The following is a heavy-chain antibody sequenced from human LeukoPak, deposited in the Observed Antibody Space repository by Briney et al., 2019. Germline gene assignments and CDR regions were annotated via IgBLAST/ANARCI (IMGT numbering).Heavy chain of an antibody. J-gene: IGHJ5*02. CDR3: ARGLITMIASDWFDP. Sequence: ASVKVPCKASGYTFTGYYMHWVRQAPGQGLEWMGRINPNSGGTNYAQKFQGRVTMTRDTSISTAYMELSRLRSDDTAVYYCARGLITMIASDWFDPWGQGTLVTVSS. V-gene: IGHV1-2*06. CDR1: GYTFTGYY. D-gene: IGHD3-22*01. CDR2: INPNSGGT.